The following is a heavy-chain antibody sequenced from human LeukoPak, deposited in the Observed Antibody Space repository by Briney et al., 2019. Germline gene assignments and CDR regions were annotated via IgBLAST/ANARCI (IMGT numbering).Heavy chain of an antibody. CDR1: GGSFSGYY. Sequence: KPSETLSLTCAVYGGSFSGYYWSWIRQPPGKGLEWIGYIYYSGSTNYNPSLKSRVTISVDTSKNQFSLKLSSVTAADTAVYFCARGPYSYDSSGAFDIWGQGTMVTVSS. V-gene: IGHV4-59*08. CDR3: ARGPYSYDSSGAFDI. CDR2: IYYSGST. J-gene: IGHJ3*02. D-gene: IGHD3-22*01.